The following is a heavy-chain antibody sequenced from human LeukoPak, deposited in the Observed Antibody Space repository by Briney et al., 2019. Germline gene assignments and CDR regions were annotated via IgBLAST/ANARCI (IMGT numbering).Heavy chain of an antibody. CDR3: ASSREGSGTYLAYFDY. Sequence: GGSLRLSCAASGFTFSSYWMNWVRQAPGKGLEWVANIKQDGGEKYYVDSVKGRFTISIDNAKNSVYLQMNNLRAEDTALCYCASSREGSGTYLAYFDYWGQGSLVTVSS. J-gene: IGHJ4*02. V-gene: IGHV3-7*01. D-gene: IGHD1-26*01. CDR2: IKQDGGEK. CDR1: GFTFSSYW.